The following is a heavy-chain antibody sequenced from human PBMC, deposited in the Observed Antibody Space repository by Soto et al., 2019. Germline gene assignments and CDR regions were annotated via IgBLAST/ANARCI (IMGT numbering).Heavy chain of an antibody. CDR1: GGTFSSYA. D-gene: IGHD6-13*01. CDR3: ASGTVALAAAVY. V-gene: IGHV1-69*13. CDR2: IVPIFGTA. J-gene: IGHJ4*02. Sequence: SVKVSCKASGGTFSSYAISWVRQAPGQGLEWMGGIVPIFGTANYAQKFQGRVTITADESTSTAYMELSSLRSEDTAVYYCASGTVALAAAVYWGQGTLVTVSS.